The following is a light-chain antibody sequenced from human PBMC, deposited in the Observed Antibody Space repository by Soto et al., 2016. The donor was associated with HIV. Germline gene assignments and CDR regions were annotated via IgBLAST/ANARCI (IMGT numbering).Light chain of an antibody. V-gene: IGKV1-5*03. CDR3: QQYNTFT. J-gene: IGKJ3*01. Sequence: DIQMTQSPSTLSASVGDRVTITCRASQNIYTWLAWCQQKPGKAPSLLIYKASRLQSGVPSRFSGSGSGTEFTLTINSLQPDDFATYYCQQYNTFTFGPGTKVDIK. CDR1: QNIYTW. CDR2: KAS.